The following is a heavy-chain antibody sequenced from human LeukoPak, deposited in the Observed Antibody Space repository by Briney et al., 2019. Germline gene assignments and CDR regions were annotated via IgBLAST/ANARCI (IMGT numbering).Heavy chain of an antibody. J-gene: IGHJ4*02. Sequence: SETLSLTCTVSGGSISSHYWSWIRQPPGKGLEWIGNMYNSGNTYHNPSLKSRVTISVDRSKNQCSLKLSSVTAADTAVYYCARGRGADYWGQGTLVTVSS. D-gene: IGHD1-26*01. CDR1: GGSISSHY. V-gene: IGHV4-59*11. CDR2: MYNSGNT. CDR3: ARGRGADY.